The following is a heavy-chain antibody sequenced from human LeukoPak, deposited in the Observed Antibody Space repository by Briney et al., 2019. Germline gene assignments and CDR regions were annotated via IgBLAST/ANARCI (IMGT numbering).Heavy chain of an antibody. Sequence: PGGSLRLSCAASGFTFSSYWMSWVRQAPGKGLEWVANIKQDGSEKYYVDSVKGRFTISRDNAKNSLYLQMNSLRAGDTAVYYCASGEWELRDDYWGQGTLVTVSS. J-gene: IGHJ4*02. CDR3: ASGEWELRDDY. V-gene: IGHV3-7*01. CDR1: GFTFSSYW. D-gene: IGHD1-26*01. CDR2: IKQDGSEK.